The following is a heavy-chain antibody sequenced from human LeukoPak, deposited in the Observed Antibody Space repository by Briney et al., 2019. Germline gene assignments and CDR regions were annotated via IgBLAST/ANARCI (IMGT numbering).Heavy chain of an antibody. CDR1: GYTFTSYH. CDR2: IKSTGDTT. D-gene: IGHD2-2*01. CDR3: VREDAHTYYFDF. V-gene: IGHV1-46*01. Sequence: ASVKASAKPSGYTFTSYHMHWVGQAPGQGLGGVAIIKSTGDTTVYAQKFQGRVTVTRDTSTSTVYMDLSSLSSEDTAVYYCVREDAHTYYFDFWGPGTLVTVSS. J-gene: IGHJ4*02.